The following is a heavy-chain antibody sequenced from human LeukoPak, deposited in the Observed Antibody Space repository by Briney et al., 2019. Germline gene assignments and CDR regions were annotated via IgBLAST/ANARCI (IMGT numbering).Heavy chain of an antibody. V-gene: IGHV4-59*01. CDR2: IYYSGST. J-gene: IGHJ6*02. CDR3: ARGPYDFWSGYYLYGMDV. CDR1: GGSISSYY. Sequence: SETLSLTCTVSGGSISSYYWSWIRQPPGKGLEWIGYIYYSGSTNYNPSLKSRVTISVDTSKNQFSLKLSSVTAADTAVYYCARGPYDFWSGYYLYGMDVWGQGTTVTVSS. D-gene: IGHD3-3*01.